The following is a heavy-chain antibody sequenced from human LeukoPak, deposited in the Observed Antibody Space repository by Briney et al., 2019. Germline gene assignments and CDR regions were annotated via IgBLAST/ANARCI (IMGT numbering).Heavy chain of an antibody. Sequence: PGGSLSLSCAASGFTFSSYAMSWVRQAPGKGLEWVSAISGSGGSTYYADSVKGRFTISRDNSKNTLYLQMNSLRAEDTAVYYCAKRADYGGTSWDDYWGQGTLVTVSS. J-gene: IGHJ4*02. D-gene: IGHD4/OR15-4a*01. CDR1: GFTFSSYA. CDR2: ISGSGGST. V-gene: IGHV3-23*01. CDR3: AKRADYGGTSWDDY.